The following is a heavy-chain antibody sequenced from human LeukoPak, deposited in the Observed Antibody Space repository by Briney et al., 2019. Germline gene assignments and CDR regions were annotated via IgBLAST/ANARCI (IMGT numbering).Heavy chain of an antibody. CDR2: IYTSGST. D-gene: IGHD6-13*01. V-gene: IGHV4-61*02. CDR3: ARDGTGPYSSSWFTRY. CDR1: GDSISSGNYY. Sequence: SETLSLTCTVSGDSISSGNYYWTWIRQPAGKGLEWIGRIYTSGSTNYNPSLKSRVTISVDTSKNQFSLKLSSVTAADTAVYYCARDGTGPYSSSWFTRYWGQGTLVTVSS. J-gene: IGHJ4*02.